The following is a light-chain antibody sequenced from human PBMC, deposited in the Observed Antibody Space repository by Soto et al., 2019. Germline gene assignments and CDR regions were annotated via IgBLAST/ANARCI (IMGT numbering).Light chain of an antibody. J-gene: IGKJ1*01. CDR2: KAS. CDR1: QSISSW. Sequence: DIQMTQSPSTLSASVGDRVTITYRASQSISSWLAWYQQKPGKAPKLLIYKASNLKSGVPSRFSGSGSGTEFTLTISSLQPDDFATYYCQQYNSYSRTFGQGTMGDIK. V-gene: IGKV1-5*03. CDR3: QQYNSYSRT.